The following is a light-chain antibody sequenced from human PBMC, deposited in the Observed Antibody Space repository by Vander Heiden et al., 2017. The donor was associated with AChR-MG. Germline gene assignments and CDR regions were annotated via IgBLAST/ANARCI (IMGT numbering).Light chain of an antibody. CDR3: QSYDSSLSGSV. CDR2: GNN. Sequence: QSVLTRPPSGSGAPRQRVTISCTGRSSNIGAGYDVHWYQQFPGTAPKLLIYGNNNRPSGVPDRFSGSKSGTSASLAITGLQADDEADYHCQSYDSSLSGSVFGGGTKVTVL. J-gene: IGLJ2*01. CDR1: SSNIGAGYD. V-gene: IGLV1-40*01.